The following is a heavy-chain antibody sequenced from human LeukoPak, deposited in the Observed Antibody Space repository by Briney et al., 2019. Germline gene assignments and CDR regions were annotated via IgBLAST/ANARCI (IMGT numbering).Heavy chain of an antibody. CDR1: GYTFTGYY. Sequence: ASVKVSXKASGYTFTGYYMHWVRQAPGQGLEWMGRINPNSGGTNYAQKFQGRVTMTRDTSISTAYMELSRLRSDDTAVYYCARDRYGDYVSVLHDYWGQGTLVTVSS. CDR3: ARDRYGDYVSVLHDY. J-gene: IGHJ4*02. D-gene: IGHD4-17*01. V-gene: IGHV1-2*06. CDR2: INPNSGGT.